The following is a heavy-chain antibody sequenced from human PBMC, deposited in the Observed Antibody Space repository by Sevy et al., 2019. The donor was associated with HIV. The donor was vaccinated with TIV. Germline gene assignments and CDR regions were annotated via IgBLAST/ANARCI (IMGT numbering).Heavy chain of an antibody. CDR1: EFIFSNSW. J-gene: IGHJ4*02. CDR3: ARGSRGTFGN. Sequence: VGYLRLSCAASEFIFSNSWMHWVRQAPGKGLVWVSHVNSDGKMTRYAASVKGRFTITRDNAKDTLFLQMNSLRAEGTAVYYCARGSRGTFGNWGQGTLVTVSS. V-gene: IGHV3-74*01. D-gene: IGHD1-26*01. CDR2: VNSDGKMT.